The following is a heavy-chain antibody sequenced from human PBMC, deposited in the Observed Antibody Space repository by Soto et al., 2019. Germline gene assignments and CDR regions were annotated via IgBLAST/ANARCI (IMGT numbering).Heavy chain of an antibody. CDR1: GGSISSYY. D-gene: IGHD6-13*01. Sequence: QVQLQESGPGLVKPSETLSLTCTVSGGSISSYYWSWIRQPPGKGLEWIGYIYYSGSTNYNPSLKSRVTISVDTYKNQFSLKLSSVTAADTAVYYCARGRDSSSWYFDLWGRGTLVTVSS. V-gene: IGHV4-59*01. CDR2: IYYSGST. CDR3: ARGRDSSSWYFDL. J-gene: IGHJ2*01.